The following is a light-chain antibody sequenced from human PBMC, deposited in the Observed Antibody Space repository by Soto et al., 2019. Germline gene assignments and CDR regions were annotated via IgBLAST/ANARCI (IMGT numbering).Light chain of an antibody. CDR1: NIGSKS. Sequence: SYELTQPTSVSVAPGQTARITCGGNNIGSKSVHWYQQKPGQAPVLVVYDDSDRPSGIPERFSGSNSGNTATLTISRVKAGNEAANYCQCWNRRINFWVFAEGPNRPS. CDR2: DDS. J-gene: IGLJ3*02. CDR3: QCWNRRINFWV. V-gene: IGLV3-21*02.